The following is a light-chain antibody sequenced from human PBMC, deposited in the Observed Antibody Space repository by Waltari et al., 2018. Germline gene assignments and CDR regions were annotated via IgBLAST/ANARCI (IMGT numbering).Light chain of an antibody. Sequence: DIQMTQSPSSLSASVGDRVTITCQASQDINNHLNWYQQKLGKAPKLLIYDVSKLEIGVPSRFSGSGSGTHFTFTINSLQPEDLATYYCQQYDNLPRTFGQGTEVENK. CDR1: QDINNH. J-gene: IGKJ1*01. CDR3: QQYDNLPRT. CDR2: DVS. V-gene: IGKV1-33*01.